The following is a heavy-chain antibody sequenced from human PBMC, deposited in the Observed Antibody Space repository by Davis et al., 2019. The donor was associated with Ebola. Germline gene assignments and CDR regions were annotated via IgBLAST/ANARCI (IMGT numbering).Heavy chain of an antibody. CDR1: GGTFSSYA. J-gene: IGHJ4*02. CDR2: IIPIFGTA. V-gene: IGHV1-69*13. CDR3: ARDQGTIFGVVITRSDY. Sequence: AASVKVSCKASGGTFSSYAISWVRQAPGQGLEWMGGIIPIFGTANYAQKFQGRVTITADESTSTAYMELRSLRSDDTAVYYCARDQGTIFGVVITRSDYWGQGTLVTVSS. D-gene: IGHD3-3*01.